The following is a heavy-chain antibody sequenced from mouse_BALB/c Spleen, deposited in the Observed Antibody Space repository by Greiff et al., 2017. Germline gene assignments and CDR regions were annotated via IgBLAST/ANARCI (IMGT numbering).Heavy chain of an antibody. V-gene: IGHV1S29*02. CDR3: ARSYYGYGDY. Sequence: VQLKQSGPELVKPGASVKISCKASGYTFTDYNMHWVKQSYGKSLEWIGYIYPYNGGTGYNQKFKSKATLTVDNSSSTAYMELRSLTSEDSAVYYCARSYYGYGDYWGQGTTLTVSS. CDR2: IYPYNGGT. J-gene: IGHJ2*01. CDR1: GYTFTDYN. D-gene: IGHD1-2*01.